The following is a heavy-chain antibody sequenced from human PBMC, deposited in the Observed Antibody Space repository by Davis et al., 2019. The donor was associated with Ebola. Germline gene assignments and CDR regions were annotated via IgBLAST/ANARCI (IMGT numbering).Heavy chain of an antibody. CDR3: ARGLGWFRDPNWFDP. CDR2: IKQDGSEK. D-gene: IGHD3-10*01. J-gene: IGHJ5*02. V-gene: IGHV3-7*01. CDR1: GFTFSSYW. Sequence: GESLKISCAASGFTFSSYWMSWVRQAPGKGLEWVANIKQDGSEKYYVDSVKGRFTISRDNAKNSLYLQMNSLRAEDTAVYYCARGLGWFRDPNWFDPWGQGTLVTVSS.